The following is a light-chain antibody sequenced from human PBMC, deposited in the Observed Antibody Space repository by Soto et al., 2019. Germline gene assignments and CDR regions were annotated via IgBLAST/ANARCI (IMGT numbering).Light chain of an antibody. CDR2: AAS. CDR1: QSVGKN. V-gene: IGKV3-15*01. Sequence: EIVLTQSPGTLSLSPGERATLSCMASQSVGKNYLAWYQHKPGQPPRLLIYAASTGATGLPARFSASGSGTEFTLTISSLQPEDFAVYYCQQYNNWPRTFGQGTKVDI. J-gene: IGKJ1*01. CDR3: QQYNNWPRT.